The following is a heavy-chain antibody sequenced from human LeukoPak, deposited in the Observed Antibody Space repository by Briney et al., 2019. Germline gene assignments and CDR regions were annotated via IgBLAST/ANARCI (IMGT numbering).Heavy chain of an antibody. CDR2: IAHEGTR. J-gene: IGHJ4*02. CDR1: GVSIDSTNY. CDR3: TRENRPFSPFAF. D-gene: IGHD2/OR15-2a*01. V-gene: IGHV4-4*02. Sequence: SETLSLTCGVSGVSIDSTNYWSWGRQAPGSVLEWLGVIAHEGTRNYNSSLRSRVAMSFDRANNYFSLSLTAVTAADTALYYCTRENRPFSPFAFWGQGVLVT.